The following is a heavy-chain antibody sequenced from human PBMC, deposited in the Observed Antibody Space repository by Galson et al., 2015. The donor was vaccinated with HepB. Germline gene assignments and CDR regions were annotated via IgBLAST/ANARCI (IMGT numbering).Heavy chain of an antibody. D-gene: IGHD2-8*02. J-gene: IGHJ4*02. CDR3: AKGMAGSCTRVLCYSFEY. CDR1: GFTFSTYA. CDR2: ISGSDDGT. V-gene: IGHV3-23*01. Sequence: SLRLSCAASGFTFSTYAMSWVRQTPGKGLEWVAAISGSDDGTYHAASVRGRFTISRDDSKNTLYLQMNRLRAEDTATCYCAKGMAGSCTRVLCYSFEYWGQGSLVTVSS.